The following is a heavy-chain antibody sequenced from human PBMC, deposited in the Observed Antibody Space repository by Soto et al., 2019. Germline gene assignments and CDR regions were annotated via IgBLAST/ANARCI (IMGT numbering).Heavy chain of an antibody. J-gene: IGHJ6*02. CDR2: ISNYTGDT. V-gene: IGHV1-18*01. CDR1: RYTFTSYG. CDR3: ALDVRASQLFYYGMDV. Sequence: LEQSGGEVKSPGASVKVSCKAFRYTFTSYGISWVRKAPGQGPEWLGWISNYTGDTNYAHKFLERVTMSTETATSTAYMELSSLRSDDTAVYYCALDVRASQLFYYGMDVWGQGTTVIVS. D-gene: IGHD2-2*01.